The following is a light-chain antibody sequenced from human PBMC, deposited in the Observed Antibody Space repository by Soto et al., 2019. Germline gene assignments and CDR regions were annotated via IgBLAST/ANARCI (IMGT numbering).Light chain of an antibody. V-gene: IGLV8-61*01. Sequence: QTVVTQEPSISVSPGGTVTLTCVLSSGAVSTSYYPSWYQQTPGQAPRTVIYSTNTRSSGVPARFSGSILGNKAALTITGAQADYGSDYFCVLYMGSGISVLGGGTQRTAL. CDR1: SGAVSTSYY. CDR3: VLYMGSGISV. J-gene: IGLJ3*02. CDR2: STN.